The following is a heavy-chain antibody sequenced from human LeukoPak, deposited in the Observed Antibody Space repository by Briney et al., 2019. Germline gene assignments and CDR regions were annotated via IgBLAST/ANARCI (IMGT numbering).Heavy chain of an antibody. CDR1: GFTFSSYG. J-gene: IGHJ4*02. CDR3: AKGATVSGSPDYFDY. D-gene: IGHD3-10*01. V-gene: IGHV3-30*18. Sequence: GGSLRLSCAASGFTFSSYGMHWVRQAPGKGLEWVAVISYDGSNKYHADSVKGRFTISRDNSKNTLYLQMSSLRAEDTAVYYCAKGATVSGSPDYFDYWGQGTLVTVSS. CDR2: ISYDGSNK.